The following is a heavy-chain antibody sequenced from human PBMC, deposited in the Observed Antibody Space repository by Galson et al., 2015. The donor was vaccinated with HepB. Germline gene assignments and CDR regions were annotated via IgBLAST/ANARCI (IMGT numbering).Heavy chain of an antibody. CDR2: INPNGGAT. V-gene: IGHV1-2*06. CDR1: GFTFIGYH. Sequence: SVKVSCKGSGFTFIGYHIHWVRQAPGQGLEWLGRINPNGGATTYAQKFQGRVTLTRMTSSKTAYMELTSLKPDDSAVYYCARDLRPTNFGVFTLDYWGQGSLVTVSS. CDR3: ARDLRPTNFGVFTLDY. D-gene: IGHD3-3*01. J-gene: IGHJ4*02.